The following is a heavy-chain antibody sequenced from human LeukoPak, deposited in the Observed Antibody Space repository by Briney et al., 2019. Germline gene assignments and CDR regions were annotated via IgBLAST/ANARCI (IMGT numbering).Heavy chain of an antibody. CDR1: GYTFSDYY. CDR3: ASALTIVGATGFDY. Sequence: ASVTVSCKASGYTFSDYYMHWVRQAPGQGLEWMGWINPNSGGTNYPQKFQGRVTMTRDPSISTAYMELSRLRSDDTAVYYCASALTIVGATGFDYWGQGTLVTVSS. J-gene: IGHJ4*02. D-gene: IGHD1-26*01. V-gene: IGHV1-2*02. CDR2: INPNSGGT.